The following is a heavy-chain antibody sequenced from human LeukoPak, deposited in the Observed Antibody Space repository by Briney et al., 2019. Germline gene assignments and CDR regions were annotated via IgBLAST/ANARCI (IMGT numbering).Heavy chain of an antibody. CDR1: GFTFSTYA. CDR3: AKGGYCSDDSCYSDY. CDR2: ISGSGGSA. J-gene: IGHJ4*02. D-gene: IGHD2-15*01. Sequence: GGSLRLSCAASGFTFSTYALHWVRQAPGKGLEWVSAISGSGGSAYHADSVKGRFTISRDNSKNTLYLQMNSLRAEDTAVYYCAKGGYCSDDSCYSDYWGQGTLVTVSS. V-gene: IGHV3-23*01.